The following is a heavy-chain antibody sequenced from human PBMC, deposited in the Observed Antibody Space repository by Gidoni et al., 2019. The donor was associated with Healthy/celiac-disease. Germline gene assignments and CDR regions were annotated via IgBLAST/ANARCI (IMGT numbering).Heavy chain of an antibody. D-gene: IGHD3-10*01. V-gene: IGHV3-48*01. Sequence: EVQLVESGGGLVQPGGSLRLPCAASGFTFSSYSMNWVRKAPGKGLEWGSYISSSRCTIYYANSVKGRFTISRDNAKNSLYLQMNSLRAEDTAVYYCAKAYYYGSGSYYNAGYWGQGTLVTVSS. CDR2: ISSSRCTI. J-gene: IGHJ4*02. CDR3: AKAYYYGSGSYYNAGY. CDR1: GFTFSSYS.